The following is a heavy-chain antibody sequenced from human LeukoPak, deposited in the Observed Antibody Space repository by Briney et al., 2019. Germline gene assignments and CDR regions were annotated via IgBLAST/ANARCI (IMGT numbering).Heavy chain of an antibody. CDR2: SNTDGSRK. D-gene: IGHD4-11*01. CDR1: GFTFSSYW. CDR3: ARDLNYRIDY. J-gene: IGHJ4*02. Sequence: PGRSLRLSCAASGFTFSSYWMHWVRQAPGKGLVWASRSNTDGSRKNYADSVKGRFTISRDNAKNTLYLQLNSLRAEDTAVYYCARDLNYRIDYWGQGTLVTVSS. V-gene: IGHV3-74*01.